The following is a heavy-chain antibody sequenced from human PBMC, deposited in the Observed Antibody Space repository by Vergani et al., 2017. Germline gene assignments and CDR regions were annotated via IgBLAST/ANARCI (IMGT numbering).Heavy chain of an antibody. CDR1: GFTFGDYA. CDR3: TRSSSWRYYFDY. Sequence: EVQLVESGGGLVQPGRSLRLSCTASGFTFGDYAMSWFRQAPGKGLEWVGFIRSKAYGGTTEYAASVKGRFTISRDDSKSIAYLQMNSLKTEDTAVYYCTRSSSWRYYFDYWGQGTLVTVSS. J-gene: IGHJ4*02. CDR2: IRSKAYGGTT. D-gene: IGHD6-13*01. V-gene: IGHV3-49*03.